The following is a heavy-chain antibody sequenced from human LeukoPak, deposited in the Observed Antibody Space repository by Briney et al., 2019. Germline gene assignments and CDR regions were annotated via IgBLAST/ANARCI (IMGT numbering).Heavy chain of an antibody. CDR3: ARGQWLVSGDYYYYGMDV. CDR1: GGTFTIYA. D-gene: IGHD6-19*01. V-gene: IGHV1-69*13. J-gene: IGHJ6*02. Sequence: SVTVSCKASGGTFTIYAISWVRQAPGQGLEWMGGIIPIFGTANYAQKFQGRVTITADESTSTAYMELSSLRSEDTAVYYCARGQWLVSGDYYYYGMDVWGQGTTVTVSS. CDR2: IIPIFGTA.